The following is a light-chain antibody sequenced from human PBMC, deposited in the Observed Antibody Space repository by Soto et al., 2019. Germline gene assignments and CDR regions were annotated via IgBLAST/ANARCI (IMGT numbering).Light chain of an antibody. Sequence: EIGLTQSPGTLSLSPGGRATLSCRASQSVSRNYVAWYQQKPGQAPRLLIYGASNRATGIPDRFSGSGSGTDFTLTISRLEPEDFAVYSCQQYGGSPLFTFGPGTRVDFK. CDR2: GAS. CDR3: QQYGGSPLFT. J-gene: IGKJ3*01. V-gene: IGKV3-20*01. CDR1: QSVSRNY.